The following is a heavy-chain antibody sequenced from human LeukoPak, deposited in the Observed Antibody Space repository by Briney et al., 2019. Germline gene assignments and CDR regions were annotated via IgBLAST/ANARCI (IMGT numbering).Heavy chain of an antibody. CDR1: GYSFTTYC. Sequence: GESLLFCCEASGYSFTTYCVAWVRQMPGEGLEWMGIIYPGDSETRYSPSFQGQVTISADKSITTAHLQWGSLKASDTAMYYCTRSPRDGYHDAFDIWGQEAMVT. J-gene: IGHJ3*02. CDR3: TRSPRDGYHDAFDI. CDR2: IYPGDSET. V-gene: IGHV5-51*01. D-gene: IGHD5-24*01.